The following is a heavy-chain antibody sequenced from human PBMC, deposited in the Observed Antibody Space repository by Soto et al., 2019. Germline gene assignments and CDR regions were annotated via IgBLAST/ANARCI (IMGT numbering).Heavy chain of an antibody. CDR2: SNAGNGNT. V-gene: IGHV1-3*01. Sequence: ASVKVSCKASGYTFTSYAMHWVRQAPGQRLEWMGWSNAGNGNTKYSQKFQGWVTMTRDTSISTAYMELSRLRSDDTAVYYCATETHDPYCSSTSCSFYGFDPWGQGTLVTVSS. D-gene: IGHD2-2*01. J-gene: IGHJ5*02. CDR1: GYTFTSYA. CDR3: ATETHDPYCSSTSCSFYGFDP.